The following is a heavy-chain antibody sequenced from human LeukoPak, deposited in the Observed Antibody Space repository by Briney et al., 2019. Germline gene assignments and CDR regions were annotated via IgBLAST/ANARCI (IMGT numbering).Heavy chain of an antibody. CDR3: AKKYYDSSGYPDDAFDI. Sequence: GGSLRLSCAASGFTFSSYGMSWVRQAPGKGLEWVSAISGSGGSTYYADSVKGRFTISRDNSKNTLYLQMNSLRAEDTAVYYCAKKYYDSSGYPDDAFDIWGQGTMVTVSS. V-gene: IGHV3-23*01. CDR1: GFTFSSYG. CDR2: ISGSGGST. D-gene: IGHD3-22*01. J-gene: IGHJ3*02.